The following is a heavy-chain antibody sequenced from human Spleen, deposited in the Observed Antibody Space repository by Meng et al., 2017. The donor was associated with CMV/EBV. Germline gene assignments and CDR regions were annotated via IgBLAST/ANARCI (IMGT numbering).Heavy chain of an antibody. V-gene: IGHV3-21*01. CDR3: ARDPGYYNSRYRDY. CDR2: ISSSSTYI. D-gene: IGHD3-10*01. CDR1: GFTCSSYS. J-gene: IGHJ4*02. Sequence: VGSLRLSCVDSGFTCSSYSMNWDRQAPGKGLEWVSCISSSSTYIYYADSLKGRLTISRDNAKNSLYLQINNLRAEDTAVYYCARDPGYYNSRYRDYWGQGTLVTVSS.